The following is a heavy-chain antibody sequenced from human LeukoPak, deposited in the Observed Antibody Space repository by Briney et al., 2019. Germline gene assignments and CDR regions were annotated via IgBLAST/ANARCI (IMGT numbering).Heavy chain of an antibody. D-gene: IGHD3-16*01. J-gene: IGHJ4*02. V-gene: IGHV4-59*01. CDR3: ASMITFGGVYFDY. CDR2: IYYSGST. Sequence: SETLSPTCTVSGGSISSYYWSWIRQPPGKGLEWIGYIYYSGSTNYNPSLKSRVTISVDTSKNQFSLKLSSVTAADTAVYYCASMITFGGVYFDYWGQGTLVTVSS. CDR1: GGSISSYY.